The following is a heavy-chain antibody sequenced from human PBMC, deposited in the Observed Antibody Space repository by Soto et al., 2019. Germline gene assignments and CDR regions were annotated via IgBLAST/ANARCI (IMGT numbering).Heavy chain of an antibody. CDR2: IKSKTDGGTT. V-gene: IGHV3-15*07. J-gene: IGHJ6*02. CDR3: TTEAARDYYYGMDV. CDR1: GFTFSNAW. D-gene: IGHD6-6*01. Sequence: GGSLRLSCAASGFTFSNAWMNWVRQAPGKGLEWVGRIKSKTDGGTTDYAAPVKGRFTISRDDSKNTLYLQMNSLKTEDTAVYYCTTEAARDYYYGMDVWGQGTTVTVSS.